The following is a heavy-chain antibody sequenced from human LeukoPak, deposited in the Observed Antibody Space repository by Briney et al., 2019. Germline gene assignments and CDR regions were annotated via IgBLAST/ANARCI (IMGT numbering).Heavy chain of an antibody. CDR1: GDSISSYY. J-gene: IGHJ4*02. CDR3: ARQKGDSSSSPDY. V-gene: IGHV4-59*08. Sequence: SETLSLTCTVSGDSISSYYWTWIRQPPGKGLEWIGYIYYSGSTNYNPSLKSRVTISVDTSKNQFSLKLSSVTAADTAVYYCARQKGDSSSSPDYWGQGTLVTVSS. CDR2: IYYSGST. D-gene: IGHD6-6*01.